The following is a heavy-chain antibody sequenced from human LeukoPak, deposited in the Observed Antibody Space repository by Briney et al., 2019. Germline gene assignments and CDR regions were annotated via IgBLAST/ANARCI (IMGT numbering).Heavy chain of an antibody. CDR2: IRNKAYGGTT. J-gene: IGHJ4*02. D-gene: IGHD1-26*01. V-gene: IGHV3-49*04. CDR1: GFTFGDYA. CDR3: TRVYRVGATPLDY. Sequence: GGSLRLSCTTSGFTFGDYAMSCVRQAPGKGLEWVGFIRNKAYGGTTEYAASVKGRFTISRDDSKSIAYLQMNSLKTEDTAVYYCTRVYRVGATPLDYWGQGTLVTVSS.